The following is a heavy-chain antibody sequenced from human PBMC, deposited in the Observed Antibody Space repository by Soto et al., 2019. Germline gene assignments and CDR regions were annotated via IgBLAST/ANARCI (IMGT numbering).Heavy chain of an antibody. CDR3: ARGGDYDGPAHYWNWFDL. V-gene: IGHV3-21*01. CDR1: GVPLSRYS. J-gene: IGHJ5*02. Sequence: GGSLRLSCTVSGVPLSRYSMHWVRPAPGKGLEWVSSISESRTYIYYADSVKGRFTISRDNAKNSLFLQMNSLRVEDTAVYYCARGGDYDGPAHYWNWFDLWGQGTLVTVSS. D-gene: IGHD3-10*01. CDR2: ISESRTYI.